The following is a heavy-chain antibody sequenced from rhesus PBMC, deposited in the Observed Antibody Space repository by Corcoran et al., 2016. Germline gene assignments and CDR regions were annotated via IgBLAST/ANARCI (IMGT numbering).Heavy chain of an antibody. Sequence: QVQLQESGPAVVKPSETLSLTCAVSGGSISSSNWWSWIRQSPGKGLEWIGAIYGSGGSIEYNPSLKRRVTISKDTSKNQFSLKLSSVTAADTAVYYCARGYSGTWDFDYWGQGVLFTVSS. V-gene: IGHV4-93*01. CDR1: GGSISSSNW. CDR2: IYGSGGSI. D-gene: IGHD6-25*01. CDR3: ARGYSGTWDFDY. J-gene: IGHJ4*01.